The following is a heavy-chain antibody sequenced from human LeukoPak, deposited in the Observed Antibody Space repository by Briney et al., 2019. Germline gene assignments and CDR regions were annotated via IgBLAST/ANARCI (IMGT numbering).Heavy chain of an antibody. D-gene: IGHD6-19*01. Sequence: ASVKVSFTASGYTFNNHYMYWVRQAPGQGLEWMGVINPSGGSTSYAQKFQGRVTMTRDTSTRTVYMEVNSLRSEDTAVYYCARQGTYSSAIGMGYWGQGTLVTVSS. CDR1: GYTFNNHY. CDR3: ARQGTYSSAIGMGY. V-gene: IGHV1-46*02. CDR2: INPSGGST. J-gene: IGHJ4*02.